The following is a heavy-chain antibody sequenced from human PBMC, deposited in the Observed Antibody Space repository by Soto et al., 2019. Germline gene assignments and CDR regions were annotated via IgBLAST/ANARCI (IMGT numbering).Heavy chain of an antibody. CDR1: GGSFSGYY. CDR2: INHSGST. V-gene: IGHV4-34*01. J-gene: IGHJ4*02. CDR3: ARLLMTTLDVEESDFDY. Sequence: PSETLSLTCAVYGGSFSGYYWSWIRQPPGKGLEWIGEINHSGSTNYNPSLKSRVTISVDTSKNQFSLKLSSVTAADTAVYYCARLLMTTLDVEESDFDYWGQGTLVTVSS. D-gene: IGHD4-17*01.